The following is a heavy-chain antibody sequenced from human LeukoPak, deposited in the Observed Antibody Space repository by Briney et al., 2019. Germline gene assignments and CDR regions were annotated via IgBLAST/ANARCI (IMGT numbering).Heavy chain of an antibody. D-gene: IGHD2-2*01. CDR2: ISGSGGST. Sequence: GGSLRLSCAASGFTFSSYAMSWVREAPGKGLEWVSAISGSGGSTYYADSVKGRFTISRDNSKNTLYLQMNSLRAEDTAVYYCAKDKSQLRAFDIWGQGTMVTVSS. CDR1: GFTFSSYA. V-gene: IGHV3-23*01. J-gene: IGHJ3*02. CDR3: AKDKSQLRAFDI.